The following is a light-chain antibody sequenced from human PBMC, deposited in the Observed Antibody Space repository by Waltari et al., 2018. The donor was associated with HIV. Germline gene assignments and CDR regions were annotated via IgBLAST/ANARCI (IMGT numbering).Light chain of an antibody. CDR1: RSVSIY. J-gene: IGKJ2*01. CDR2: DAS. Sequence: EIVLTQSPATLTLSPGERATLSCRASRSVSIYLAWFQHKPGQAPRLLIYDASTRAPGIPARFSGSGSGTDFTLTISRLDPDASAVYYCQQRSNWPPFTFGQGTKLEIK. V-gene: IGKV3-11*01. CDR3: QQRSNWPPFT.